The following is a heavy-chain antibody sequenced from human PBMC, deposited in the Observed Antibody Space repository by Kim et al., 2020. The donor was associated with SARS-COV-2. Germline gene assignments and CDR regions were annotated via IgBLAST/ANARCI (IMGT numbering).Heavy chain of an antibody. CDR2: ISNSCGTT. CDR1: GFTFINYA. CDR3: SKDLGGYYDILGGSDY. J-gene: IGHJ4*02. D-gene: IGHD3-9*01. Sequence: GGSLRLSCAASGFTFINYAMTWVRQAPGKGLEWVSSISNSCGTTYYADPVKGRFTISSDNSKNTLYLHMNSLRGEDTDIYYCSKDLGGYYDILGGSDYWRQGTLVTVAS. V-gene: IGHV3-23*01.